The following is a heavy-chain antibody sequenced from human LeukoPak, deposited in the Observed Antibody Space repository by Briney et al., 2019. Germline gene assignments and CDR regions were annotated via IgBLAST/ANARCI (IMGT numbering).Heavy chain of an antibody. CDR3: AKERDYYYYYMDV. Sequence: PGGSLRLSCAASGFTFSSYGMSWVRQAPGKGLEWVSAISGSGGSTYYADSVKGRFTISRDNSKNTLYLQMNSLGAEDTAVYYCAKERDYYYYYMDVWGKGTTVTISS. J-gene: IGHJ6*03. CDR1: GFTFSSYG. V-gene: IGHV3-23*01. CDR2: ISGSGGST.